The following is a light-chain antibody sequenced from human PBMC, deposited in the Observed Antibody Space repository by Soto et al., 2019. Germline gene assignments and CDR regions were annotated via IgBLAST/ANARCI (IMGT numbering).Light chain of an antibody. CDR3: QNCFTVPYT. CDR1: QNISPW. Sequence: DIQMTQSPSTLSASVGDRVTIACRASQNISPWLAWYQQKPGKAPNLLIYDASNLAAGVPSGFSGSGSGTHFTFTITSLQPEDIGTYYCQNCFTVPYTFGQGTKVDIK. J-gene: IGKJ2*01. CDR2: DAS. V-gene: IGKV1-33*01.